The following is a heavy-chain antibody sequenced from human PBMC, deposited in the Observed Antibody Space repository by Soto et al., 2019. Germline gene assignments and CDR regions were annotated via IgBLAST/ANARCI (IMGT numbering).Heavy chain of an antibody. CDR3: AKEAPLYDSSGYSDFDY. CDR1: GFTFSSYA. D-gene: IGHD3-22*01. Sequence: GGSLRLSCAASGFTFSSYAMSWVRQAPGKGLEWVSAISGSGGSTYYADSVKGRFTISRDNSKNTLYLQMNSLRAEDTAVYYCAKEAPLYDSSGYSDFDYWGQGTLVTVSS. J-gene: IGHJ4*02. V-gene: IGHV3-23*01. CDR2: ISGSGGST.